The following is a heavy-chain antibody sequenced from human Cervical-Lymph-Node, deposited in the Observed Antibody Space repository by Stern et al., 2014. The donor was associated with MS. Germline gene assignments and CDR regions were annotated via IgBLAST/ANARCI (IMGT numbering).Heavy chain of an antibody. CDR1: GGTFSTFS. J-gene: IGHJ3*01. D-gene: IGHD4-11*01. CDR3: VLPSTVTTAAFDV. Sequence: QVQLVQYGAEVKKPGSSVKVSCKASGGTFSTFSINWVRQVPGQSLEWMGGIIPIFDTPNFAQKFQGRVTITADSSTSTVYMALNSLRFDDTAVYYCVLPSTVTTAAFDVWGRGTMVTVSS. V-gene: IGHV1-69*06. CDR2: IIPIFDTP.